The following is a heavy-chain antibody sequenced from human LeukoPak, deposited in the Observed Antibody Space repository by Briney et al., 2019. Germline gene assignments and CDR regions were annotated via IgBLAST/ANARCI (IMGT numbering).Heavy chain of an antibody. V-gene: IGHV4-59*04. Sequence: SETLSLTCTVSGGSISSYYWSWIRQTPGKGLEWIGYIYYSGSTYYNPSLKSRVTISVDTSKNQFSLKLSSVTAADTAVYYCARQPGGYYDFWSGYYTGGSYYYYYYMDVWGKGTTVTVSS. D-gene: IGHD3-3*01. CDR3: ARQPGGYYDFWSGYYTGGSYYYYYYMDV. CDR1: GGSISSYY. J-gene: IGHJ6*03. CDR2: IYYSGST.